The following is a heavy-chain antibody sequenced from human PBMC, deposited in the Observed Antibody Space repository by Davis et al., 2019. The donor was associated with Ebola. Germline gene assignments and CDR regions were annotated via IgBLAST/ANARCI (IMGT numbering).Heavy chain of an antibody. Sequence: PGGSLRLSCAASGFTFSSYAMHWVRQAPGKGLEWVAVISYDGSNKYYADSVKGRFTISRDNSKNTLYLQMNSLRAEDTAVYYCARDRRNWGPNYYYYYYMDVWGKGTTVTVSS. D-gene: IGHD7-27*01. V-gene: IGHV3-30-3*01. J-gene: IGHJ6*03. CDR3: ARDRRNWGPNYYYYYYMDV. CDR2: ISYDGSNK. CDR1: GFTFSSYA.